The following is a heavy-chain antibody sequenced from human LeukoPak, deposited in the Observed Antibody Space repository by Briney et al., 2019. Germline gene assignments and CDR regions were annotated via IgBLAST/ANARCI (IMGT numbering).Heavy chain of an antibody. V-gene: IGHV3-23*01. CDR2: IRGSGGST. CDR1: GFTFSSYA. J-gene: IGHJ6*03. Sequence: PGGSLRLSCAASGFTFSSYAMYWVRQAPGKGLEWVSTIRGSGGSTYYADSVKGRFTISRDNSKNTLYLQMNSLRAEDTAVYYCAKLPHYYYYMDVWGKGTTVTVSS. CDR3: AKLPHYYYYMDV.